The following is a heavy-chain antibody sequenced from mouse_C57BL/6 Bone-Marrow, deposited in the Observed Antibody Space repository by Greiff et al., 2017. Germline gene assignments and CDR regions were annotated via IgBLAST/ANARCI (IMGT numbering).Heavy chain of an antibody. J-gene: IGHJ2*01. CDR3: AIYGTTLVAKVSYFDY. CDR1: GYTFTSYW. D-gene: IGHD1-1*01. CDR2: IDPNSGGT. V-gene: IGHV1-72*01. Sequence: QVQLKQPGAELVKPGASVKLSCKASGYTFTSYWMHWVKQRPGRGLEWIGRIDPNSGGTKYNEKFKSKATLTVDKPSSTAYMQLSSLTSEDSAVYYCAIYGTTLVAKVSYFDYWGQGTTLTVSS.